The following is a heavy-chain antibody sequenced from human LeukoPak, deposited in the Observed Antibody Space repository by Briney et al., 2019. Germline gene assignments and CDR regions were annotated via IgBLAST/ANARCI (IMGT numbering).Heavy chain of an antibody. CDR1: GFTFSSYS. J-gene: IGHJ3*02. Sequence: GGSLRLSCAASGFTFSSYSMNWVRQAPGKGLQSVANIKQDESEKYYVDSVKGRFTISRDNAKNSLYLQMNSLRAEDTAVYYCARLSDSISCFGFDIWGQGTTVTVSS. D-gene: IGHD2-2*01. V-gene: IGHV3-7*01. CDR3: ARLSDSISCFGFDI. CDR2: IKQDESEK.